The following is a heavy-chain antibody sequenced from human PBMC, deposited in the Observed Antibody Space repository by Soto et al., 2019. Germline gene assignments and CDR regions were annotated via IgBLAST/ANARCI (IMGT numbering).Heavy chain of an antibody. CDR1: GGTFSSYP. V-gene: IGHV1-69*06. CDR3: ARRDSHGYFRYFDN. Sequence: QVQLVQSGAEVKRPGSSVKVSCKASGGTFSSYPISWVRQAPGKGLEWMGGTNGNLGTGNYAQKFRGRLTITTDISTTTAYVELSSLTSEDTAVYYCARRDSHGYFRYFDNWGEGTLVTVSS. J-gene: IGHJ4*02. CDR2: TNGNLGTG. D-gene: IGHD4-17*01.